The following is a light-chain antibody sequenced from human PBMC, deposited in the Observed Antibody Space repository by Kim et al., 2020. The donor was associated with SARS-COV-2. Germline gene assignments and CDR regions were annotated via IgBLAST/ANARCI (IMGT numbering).Light chain of an antibody. CDR1: QSLVSSDGNTY. V-gene: IGKV2-30*01. Sequence: PASISCRSSQSLVSSDGNTYLSWFHQRPGQSPRRLIYKVSNRDSGVPDRFSGSGSGTDFTLKISRVEAEDVGVSYCMQGTHWPLTFGGGTKVDIK. CDR2: KVS. J-gene: IGKJ4*01. CDR3: MQGTHWPLT.